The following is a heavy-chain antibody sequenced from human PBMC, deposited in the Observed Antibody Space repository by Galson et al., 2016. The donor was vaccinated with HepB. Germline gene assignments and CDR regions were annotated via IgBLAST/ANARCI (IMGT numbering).Heavy chain of an antibody. CDR3: ARGYSGDLY. D-gene: IGHD1-26*01. Sequence: SLRLSCAASGFTFSSYEMNWVRQAPGKELEWISYISSSGSTKYYADSVKGRFTVSRDNAENSLYLQMNSMRAEDSAVYHCARGYSGDLYWGQGTLVTVSS. J-gene: IGHJ4*02. CDR2: ISSSGSTK. CDR1: GFTFSSYE. V-gene: IGHV3-48*03.